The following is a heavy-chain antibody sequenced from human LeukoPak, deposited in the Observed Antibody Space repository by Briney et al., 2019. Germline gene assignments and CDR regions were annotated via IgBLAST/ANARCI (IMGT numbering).Heavy chain of an antibody. CDR2: IYSGGST. Sequence: GGSLRLSCAASGFTFSSYGMNWVRQAPGKGLEWVSVIYSGGSTYYADSVKGRLTISRDNSKNTLYLQMNSLRAEDTAVYYCARVTIWKYYYYYMDVWGKGTTVTVSS. J-gene: IGHJ6*03. D-gene: IGHD1-1*01. CDR3: ARVTIWKYYYYYMDV. CDR1: GFTFSSYG. V-gene: IGHV3-NL1*01.